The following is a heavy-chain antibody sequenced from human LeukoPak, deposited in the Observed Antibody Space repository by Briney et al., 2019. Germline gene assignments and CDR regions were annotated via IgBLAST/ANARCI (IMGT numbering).Heavy chain of an antibody. D-gene: IGHD6-13*01. CDR1: GFTFSNYG. V-gene: IGHV3-33*03. CDR3: AKVRQFTAATGKGLDY. J-gene: IGHJ4*02. Sequence: GGSLRLSCAASGFTFSNYGMHWVRQTPGKGLDWVAVIWHDGSIKYYADSVRGRFTISRDNSMNTVYLQMNSLRVEDTAVYYCAKVRQFTAATGKGLDYWGQGTLVTVSS. CDR2: IWHDGSIK.